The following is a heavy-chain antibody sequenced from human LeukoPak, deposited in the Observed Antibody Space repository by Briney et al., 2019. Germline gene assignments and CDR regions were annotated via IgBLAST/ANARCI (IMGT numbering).Heavy chain of an antibody. CDR2: ISSTGST. CDR3: ARAVYDSSGYDTFDI. Sequence: PSDTLSLTCTVSGGAISDYYWSWIRQPPGKGLEWIGYISSTGSTNRNPSLKSRVTISLDTSKNEFSLKVTSVTAADTAVYYCARAVYDSSGYDTFDIWGQGTMVTVSS. J-gene: IGHJ3*02. D-gene: IGHD3-22*01. CDR1: GGAISDYY. V-gene: IGHV4-59*07.